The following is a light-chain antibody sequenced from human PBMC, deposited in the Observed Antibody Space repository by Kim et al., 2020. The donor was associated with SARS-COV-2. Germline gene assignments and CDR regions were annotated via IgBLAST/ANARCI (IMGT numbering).Light chain of an antibody. J-gene: IGKJ1*01. CDR2: GAA. Sequence: SSGEKAAPPCRASHTGGSNYLACCQQQPGQAARRLLNGAASRATDIPDRLSGGGAWTAVTLIISRMEAEDFAVDYCYHYGSSSRTFGQGTKVDIK. V-gene: IGKV3-20*01. CDR3: YHYGSSSRT. CDR1: HTGGSNY.